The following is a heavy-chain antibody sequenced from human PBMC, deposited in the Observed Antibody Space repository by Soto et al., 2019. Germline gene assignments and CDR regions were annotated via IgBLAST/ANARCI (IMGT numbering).Heavy chain of an antibody. Sequence: ASETLSLTCAVYGGSFSGYYWSWIRQPPGKGLEWIGEINHSGSTNYNPSIKSRVTISVDTSKNQFSLKLSSVTAADTAVYYCAGMTTVVTRVDYWGQGTLVTVSS. CDR3: AGMTTVVTRVDY. CDR1: GGSFSGYY. D-gene: IGHD4-17*01. V-gene: IGHV4-34*01. CDR2: INHSGST. J-gene: IGHJ4*02.